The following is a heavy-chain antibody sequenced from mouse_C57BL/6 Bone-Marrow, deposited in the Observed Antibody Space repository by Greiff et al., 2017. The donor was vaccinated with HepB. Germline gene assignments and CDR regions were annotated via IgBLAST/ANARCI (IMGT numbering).Heavy chain of an antibody. CDR1: GYTFTSYW. D-gene: IGHD1-1*01. J-gene: IGHJ1*03. CDR2: INPSNGGT. V-gene: IGHV1-53*01. Sequence: QVQLQQPGTELVKPGASVKLSCKASGYTFTSYWMHWVKQRPGQGLEWIGNINPSNGGTNYNEKFKSTDTLTVDKSSCTAYMELSSLTSEDSAVYYCACGDYYGSTPYWYFDVWGTVTTVTVSS. CDR3: ACGDYYGSTPYWYFDV.